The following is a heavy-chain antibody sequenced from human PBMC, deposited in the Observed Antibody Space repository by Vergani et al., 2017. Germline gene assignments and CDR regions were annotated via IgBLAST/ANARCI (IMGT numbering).Heavy chain of an antibody. D-gene: IGHD3-9*01. CDR2: VSHSGST. CDR1: NSSINSNDY. J-gene: IGHJ4*02. Sequence: QVQLLESGPGLVQPAETLSLTCVVSNSSINSNDYWGWIRQSPGKRLEWIGSVSHSGSTFSNPSLKSRVTISVDKSKKLISLILNSVTAADTAVYYCVRDAINYDVLTGYYIGLDSWGQGTLVTVSS. CDR3: VRDAINYDVLTGYYIGLDS. V-gene: IGHV4-38-2*01.